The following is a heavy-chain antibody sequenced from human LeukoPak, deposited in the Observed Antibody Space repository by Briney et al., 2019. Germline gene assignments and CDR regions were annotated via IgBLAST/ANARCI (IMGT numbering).Heavy chain of an antibody. CDR1: GVTFSSYG. CDR3: ARYCSGGRCYSGLDP. Sequence: GGSLRLSCAASGVTFSSYGMHWVRQAPGKGLEWVSAITNSTYFADSVKGRFTISRDSSKNTVYLQMNSLRAEDTAVYYCARYCSGGRCYSGLDPWGQGAMVTVSS. V-gene: IGHV3-23*01. CDR2: ITNST. D-gene: IGHD2-15*01. J-gene: IGHJ5*02.